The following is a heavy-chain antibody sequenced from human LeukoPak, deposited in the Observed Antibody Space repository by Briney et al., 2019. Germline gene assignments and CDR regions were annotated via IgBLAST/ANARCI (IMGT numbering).Heavy chain of an antibody. Sequence: ASVKVSCKASGYTFTSYYMHWVRQAPGQGLEWMGIINPSGGSTSYAQKFQGRVTMTRDTSTSTVCMELSSLRSEDTAVYYCARDSGYDLRVLDYYGMDVWGQGTTVTVSS. V-gene: IGHV1-46*01. CDR1: GYTFTSYY. CDR3: ARDSGYDLRVLDYYGMDV. J-gene: IGHJ6*02. D-gene: IGHD5-12*01. CDR2: INPSGGST.